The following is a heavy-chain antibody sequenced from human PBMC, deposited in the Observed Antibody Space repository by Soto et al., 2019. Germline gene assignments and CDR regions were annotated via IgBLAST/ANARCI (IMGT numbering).Heavy chain of an antibody. CDR2: TYHRGST. D-gene: IGHD3-16*02. CDR1: GVSISSYF. V-gene: IGHV4-59*01. Sequence: SETLSLTCSVSGVSISSYFWSWIRQPPGRGLEWIGYTYHRGSTNYSPSLRSRVAISLDTSENQFSLKVSSVTAADTAVYYCARIGGYHGPLDYWGQGTPVTVS. J-gene: IGHJ4*02. CDR3: ARIGGYHGPLDY.